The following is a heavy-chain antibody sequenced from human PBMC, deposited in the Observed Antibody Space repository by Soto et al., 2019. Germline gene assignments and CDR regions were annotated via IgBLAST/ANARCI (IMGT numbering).Heavy chain of an antibody. CDR1: GFSLTTSGVG. J-gene: IGHJ4*02. D-gene: IGHD3-3*01. V-gene: IGHV2-5*02. CDR2: IYWDDDK. CDR3: AHRVLRTVFGLVTTTAIYFDF. Sequence: QITLNESGPTQVKPRQTLTLTCTFSGFSLTTSGVGVGWIRQSPGKAPELLALIYWDDDKRYSPSLKSRLTITKDTSKSQVVLTMADWDPADTATYDCAHRVLRTVFGLVTTTAIYFDFWGQGTPVAVSS.